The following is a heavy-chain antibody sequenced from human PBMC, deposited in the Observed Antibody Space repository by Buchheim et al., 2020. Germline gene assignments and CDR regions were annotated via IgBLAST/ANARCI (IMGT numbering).Heavy chain of an antibody. J-gene: IGHJ4*02. D-gene: IGHD3-22*01. Sequence: QVQLQESGPGLVKPSETLSLTCTVSGGSLSSGSYYWSWIRQPPGKGLEWIGYIYYSGRTNYNPSLKSRVTISVDTSTHPFSLKLSSVTAADTAVYYCARGNYYDSSGYYYGPDYWGQGTL. V-gene: IGHV4-61*01. CDR3: ARGNYYDSSGYYYGPDY. CDR2: IYYSGRT. CDR1: GGSLSSGSYY.